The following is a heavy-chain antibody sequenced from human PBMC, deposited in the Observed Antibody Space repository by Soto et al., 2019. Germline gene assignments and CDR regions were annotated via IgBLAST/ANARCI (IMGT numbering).Heavy chain of an antibody. Sequence: PGESLKLSCKGSVNIFGNSWIAWVRQMPGKGLEWMGIIYPVDSETRYSPSFQGQVTFSADKSINTAYLEWNSLKASDTAIYYCARLHTVRGVIGGMDGWGQGTTVTVSS. V-gene: IGHV5-51*01. CDR3: ARLHTVRGVIGGMDG. D-gene: IGHD3-10*01. CDR1: VNIFGNSW. J-gene: IGHJ6*02. CDR2: IYPVDSET.